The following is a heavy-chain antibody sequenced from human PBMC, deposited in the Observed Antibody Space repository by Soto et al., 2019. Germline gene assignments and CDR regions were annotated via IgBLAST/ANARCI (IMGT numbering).Heavy chain of an antibody. CDR2: ISAYNGNT. CDR1: GYTFTSYG. V-gene: IGHV1-18*04. D-gene: IGHD3-16*01. J-gene: IGHJ3*02. Sequence: QVQLVQSGAEVKKPGASVKVSCKASGYTFTSYGISWVRQAPGQGLEWMGWISAYNGNTNYAQKLQGRVTMTTDTSASTAYMELRSLRSDDTAVYYCAFYYDYVWGSPPAFDIWGQGTMVTVSS. CDR3: AFYYDYVWGSPPAFDI.